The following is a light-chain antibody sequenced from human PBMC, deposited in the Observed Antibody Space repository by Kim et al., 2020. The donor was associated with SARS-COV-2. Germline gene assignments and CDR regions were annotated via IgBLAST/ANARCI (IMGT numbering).Light chain of an antibody. CDR1: SAISYY. CDR3: NSRDSNDNVV. J-gene: IGLJ2*01. V-gene: IGLV3-19*01. Sequence: ALGQPVRINCQGDSAISYYATWYQQKPGQAPIVVIYGKNNRPSGIPDRFSGSSSGNTASLTIPGTQAGDEADYYCNSRDSNDNVVFGGGTQLTVL. CDR2: GKN.